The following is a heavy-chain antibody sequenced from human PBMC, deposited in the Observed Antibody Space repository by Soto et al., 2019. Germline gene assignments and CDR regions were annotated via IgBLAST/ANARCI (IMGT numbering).Heavy chain of an antibody. CDR2: ISGSGDGT. J-gene: IGHJ1*01. Sequence: GSLRLSCAASGFTFSSFALSWVRQAPGKGLEWVSAISGSGDGTDYADSVKGRFTISRDNSKNTLYLQMNSLRAEDTAVYYCAGPRYSLQAYSGQGSLVSVSA. D-gene: IGHD5-18*01. CDR1: GFTFSSFA. CDR3: AGPRYSLQAY. V-gene: IGHV3-23*01.